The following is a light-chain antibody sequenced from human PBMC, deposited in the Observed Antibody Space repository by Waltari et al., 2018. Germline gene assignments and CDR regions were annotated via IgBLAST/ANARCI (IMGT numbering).Light chain of an antibody. V-gene: IGLV4-69*01. J-gene: IGLJ1*01. CDR3: QTWGTGFQV. CDR1: SGHSSYA. CDR2: LNSDGSH. Sequence: QLVLTQSPSASASLGASVKLTCTLSSGHSSYAIAWHQQQPEKGPRYLMKLNSDGSHKKGDEIPDRFSDSSSGTERFLPISSLQAEDEGDYYCQTWGTGFQVVGTGTKVTVL.